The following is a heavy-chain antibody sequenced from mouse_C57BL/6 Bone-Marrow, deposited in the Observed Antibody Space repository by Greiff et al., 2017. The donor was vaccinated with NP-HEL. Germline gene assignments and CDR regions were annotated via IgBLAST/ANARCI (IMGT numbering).Heavy chain of an antibody. CDR2: IRLKSDNYAT. CDR1: GFTFSNYW. V-gene: IGHV6-3*01. Sequence: DVQLQESGGGLVQPGGSMKLSCVASGFTFSNYWMNWVRQSPEKGLEWVAQIRLKSDNYATHYAESVKGRFTISRDDSKSSVYLQMNNLRAEDTGIYYCTLGGMDYWGQGTSVTVSS. J-gene: IGHJ4*01. D-gene: IGHD4-1*01. CDR3: TLGGMDY.